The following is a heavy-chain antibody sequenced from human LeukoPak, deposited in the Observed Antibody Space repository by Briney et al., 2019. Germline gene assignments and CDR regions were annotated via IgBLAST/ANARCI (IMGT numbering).Heavy chain of an antibody. Sequence: SETLSLTCTVSGGSISGYYWGWIRQHPGKGLEWIGYIYYSGTTYYNPSLESRVTISVDTSKNQFSLKLSSVTAADTAVYYCARGISFDYWGQGTLVTVSS. D-gene: IGHD2/OR15-2a*01. V-gene: IGHV4-31*03. CDR3: ARGISFDY. CDR2: IYYSGTT. CDR1: GGSISGYY. J-gene: IGHJ4*02.